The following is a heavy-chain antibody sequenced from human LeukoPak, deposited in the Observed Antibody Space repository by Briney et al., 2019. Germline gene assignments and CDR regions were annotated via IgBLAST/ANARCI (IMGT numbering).Heavy chain of an antibody. Sequence: GGSLRLSCAASGFTFSSYWMSWVRQAPGKGLEWVANIKQDGSEKYYVDSVKGRFTISRDNAKNSLYLQMNSLRAEDTAVYYCATSSRTMVRYYFDYWGQGTLVTVSS. D-gene: IGHD3-10*01. CDR2: IKQDGSEK. CDR1: GFTFSSYW. V-gene: IGHV3-7*01. CDR3: ATSSRTMVRYYFDY. J-gene: IGHJ4*02.